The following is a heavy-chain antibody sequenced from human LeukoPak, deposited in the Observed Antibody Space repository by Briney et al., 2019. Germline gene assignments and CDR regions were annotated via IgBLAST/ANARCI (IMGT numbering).Heavy chain of an antibody. D-gene: IGHD3-3*01. CDR1: GYTFTGHY. CDR2: INPNSGGT. V-gene: IGHV1-2*02. CDR3: ARSLQGGSYTNFDF. J-gene: IGHJ4*02. Sequence: ASVKVSCKASGYTFTGHYIHWVRQAPGQGLEWMGWINPNSGGTNYAQKFQGRVTMTTDTSISTAYMELSSLRFDDTAVYYCARSLQGGSYTNFDFWGQGTLVTVSS.